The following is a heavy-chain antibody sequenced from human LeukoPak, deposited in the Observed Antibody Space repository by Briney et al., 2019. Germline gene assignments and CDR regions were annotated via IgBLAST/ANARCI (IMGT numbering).Heavy chain of an antibody. CDR1: GYTLTELS. CDR3: ARDNSVGDNAWWFDP. D-gene: IGHD1-26*01. J-gene: IGHJ5*02. V-gene: IGHV1-46*01. CDR2: INPTGGST. Sequence: ASVKVSCKVSGYTLTELSMHWVRQAPGQGLEWMGLINPTGGSTGYAQKFQGRVTMTRDMSTSTDYTELSSLRSEDTAIYYCARDNSVGDNAWWFDPWGQGTLVTVSS.